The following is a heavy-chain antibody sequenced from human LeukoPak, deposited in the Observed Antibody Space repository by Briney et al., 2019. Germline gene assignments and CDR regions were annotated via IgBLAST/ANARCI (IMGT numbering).Heavy chain of an antibody. V-gene: IGHV3-21*01. CDR2: ISSTSIYI. J-gene: IGHJ6*04. CDR3: ARDMTTVTQLGYYGMDV. CDR1: GFTFSSYS. Sequence: GGSLRLSCAATGFTFSSYSMNWVRQAPGKGLEWLSSISSTSIYIYQADSVKGRFTISRDNAKNSVYLQMNSLRAEDTAVYYCARDMTTVTQLGYYGMDVWGKGTTVTVSS. D-gene: IGHD4-17*01.